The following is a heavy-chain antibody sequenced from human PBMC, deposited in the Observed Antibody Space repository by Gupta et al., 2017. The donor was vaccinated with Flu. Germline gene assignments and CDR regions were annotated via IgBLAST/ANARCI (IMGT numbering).Heavy chain of an antibody. Sequence: QVQLQESGPGLVKPSETLSLTCSVSGGSISPYFWTWVRQPPGKGMECIGYVYTAGNTHYNPSLKSRVTMSIETSKNQFSLKLRSVTAADTAVYYCARHARKYLDYWGQGSLVTVSS. V-gene: IGHV4-59*08. CDR3: ARHARKYLDY. J-gene: IGHJ4*02. CDR2: VYTAGNT. CDR1: GGSISPYF.